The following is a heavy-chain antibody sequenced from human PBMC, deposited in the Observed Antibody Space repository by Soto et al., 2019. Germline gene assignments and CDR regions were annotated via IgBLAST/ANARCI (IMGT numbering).Heavy chain of an antibody. CDR3: ARYYYSSGYHPGALDC. D-gene: IGHD3-22*01. CDR2: LYSSGAT. CDR1: GLSVSSNY. J-gene: IGHJ4*02. V-gene: IGHV3-53*01. Sequence: PGGSLRLSCAASGLSVSSNYMNWVRQAPGKGLEWVSILYSSGATKYADSVKGRFSISRDSTKNTVYLQMNSLRAEDTAVYYGARYYYSSGYHPGALDCWGQGTLVTVSS.